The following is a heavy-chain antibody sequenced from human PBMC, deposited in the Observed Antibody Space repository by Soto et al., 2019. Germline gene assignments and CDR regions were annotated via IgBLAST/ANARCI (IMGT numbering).Heavy chain of an antibody. CDR2: INSDGSST. V-gene: IGHV3-74*01. D-gene: IGHD3-10*01. CDR1: GFTFITYW. CDR3: ARDRWGGGRDMDV. J-gene: IGHJ6*02. Sequence: EVQLVESGGGLVQPGGSLRLSCAASGFTFITYWIHWVRQAPGKGLVWVSRINSDGSSTNYADSVKGRFTISRDNAKNTLFLQMNSLRAEDTAVYYCARDRWGGGRDMDVWGQGTTVTVSS.